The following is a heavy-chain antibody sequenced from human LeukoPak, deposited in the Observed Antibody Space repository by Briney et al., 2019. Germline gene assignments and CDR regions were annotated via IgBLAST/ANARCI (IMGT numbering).Heavy chain of an antibody. CDR1: GGSISSYY. D-gene: IGHD2-2*01. Sequence: SETLSLTCTVSGGSISSYYWSWIRQPPGKGLEWIGYIYYSGSAIYSPSLKSRVTISVDTSKNQFSLRLSSVTAADTAVYYCARGPALYYFDYWGQGTLVTVSS. CDR2: IYYSGSA. V-gene: IGHV4-59*08. CDR3: ARGPALYYFDY. J-gene: IGHJ4*02.